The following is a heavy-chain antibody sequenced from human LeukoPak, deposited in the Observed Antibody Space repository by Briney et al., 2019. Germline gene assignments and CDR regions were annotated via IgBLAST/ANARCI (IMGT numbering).Heavy chain of an antibody. CDR2: IYYSGST. J-gene: IGHJ4*02. CDR3: ARDATLQPWLF. CDR1: GGSISNGNYY. V-gene: IGHV4-39*07. Sequence: PSETLSLTCTVSGGSISNGNYYWGWIRQPPWKGLEWIGSIYYSGSTYYNPSLKSRVTISLDTSKNQFSLRLSSVTAADTAMYYCARDATLQPWLFWGQGTLVTVSS. D-gene: IGHD3-22*01.